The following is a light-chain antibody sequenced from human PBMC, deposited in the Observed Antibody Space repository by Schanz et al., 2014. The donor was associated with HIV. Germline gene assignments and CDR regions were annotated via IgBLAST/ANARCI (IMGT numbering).Light chain of an antibody. Sequence: QSALIQPPSVSGSPGQSVTISCTGTSSDVGSYDYVSWYQQHPGTVPKPMIYNVNTQPSRVPDRFSGSKSGNTASLTVSGLQAEDEADYYCSSNAGSNILIFGGGTKVTVL. CDR1: SSDVGSYDY. J-gene: IGLJ2*01. CDR2: NVN. CDR3: SSNAGSNILI. V-gene: IGLV2-8*01.